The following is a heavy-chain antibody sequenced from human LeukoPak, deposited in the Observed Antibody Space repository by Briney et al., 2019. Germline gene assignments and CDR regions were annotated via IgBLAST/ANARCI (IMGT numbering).Heavy chain of an antibody. CDR1: GYTLTELS. CDR2: FDPEDGET. Sequence: ASVKVSCRVSGYTLTELSMHWVRQAPGKGLEWMGGFDPEDGETIYAQKFQGRVTMTEDTSTDTAYMELSSLRSEDTAVYYCATALVATITGNFDYWGQGTLVTVSS. J-gene: IGHJ4*02. CDR3: ATALVATITGNFDY. D-gene: IGHD5-12*01. V-gene: IGHV1-24*01.